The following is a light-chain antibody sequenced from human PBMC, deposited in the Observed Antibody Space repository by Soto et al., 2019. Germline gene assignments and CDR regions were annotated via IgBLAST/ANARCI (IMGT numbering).Light chain of an antibody. V-gene: IGKV3-20*01. CDR3: HQYSSSPLT. J-gene: IGKJ4*01. CDR2: GVS. Sequence: ELVLTQSPVALSLSSGERATLSCRASQSVSSTLLTWYQQKPGQAPRLLIYGVSSRATGIPDRFSGSGSGTDFSLTISRLDPEDFAVYYCHQYSSSPLTFGGGTKVEIK. CDR1: QSVSSTL.